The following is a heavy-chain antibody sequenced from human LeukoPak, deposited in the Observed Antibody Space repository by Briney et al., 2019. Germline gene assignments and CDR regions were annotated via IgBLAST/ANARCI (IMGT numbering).Heavy chain of an antibody. CDR1: GFTFSSYA. J-gene: IGHJ4*02. CDR2: ISYDGSNK. D-gene: IGHD3-22*01. CDR3: ARDGDYYDSSGYPDY. Sequence: GGSLRLSCTASGFTFSSYAMHWVRQAPVKGLETVAAISYDGSNKYYADSVKGRFTISRDNSKNTLYLQMSSLRAEDTAVYYCARDGDYYDSSGYPDYWGQGTLVTVSS. V-gene: IGHV3-30-3*01.